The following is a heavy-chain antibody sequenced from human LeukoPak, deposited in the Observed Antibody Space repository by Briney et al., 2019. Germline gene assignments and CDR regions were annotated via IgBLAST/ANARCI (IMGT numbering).Heavy chain of an antibody. Sequence: PSETLSLTCAVSGYSISSGYYWGWIRQPPGKGLEWIGYIYHSGTTYYNPSLKSRVTMPVDTSKNQFSLKLSSVTAADTAVYYCASGITMIVVAHWGQGILVTVSS. V-gene: IGHV4-38-2*01. CDR2: IYHSGTT. D-gene: IGHD3-22*01. J-gene: IGHJ4*02. CDR3: ASGITMIVVAH. CDR1: GYSISSGYY.